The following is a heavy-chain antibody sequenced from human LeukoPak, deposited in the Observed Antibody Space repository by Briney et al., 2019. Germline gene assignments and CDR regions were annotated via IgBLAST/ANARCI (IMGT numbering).Heavy chain of an antibody. D-gene: IGHD3-22*01. CDR2: IYSNGNT. V-gene: IGHV3-53*01. Sequence: PGGSLRLSCAASGFTVSSKYMSWVRQAPGKDLEWVSIIYSNGNTYYADSVKGRFTISRDNAKNSLYLQMNSLRAEDTAVYYCARDYYDSSGFFDYWGQGTLVTVSS. CDR3: ARDYYDSSGFFDY. CDR1: GFTVSSKY. J-gene: IGHJ4*02.